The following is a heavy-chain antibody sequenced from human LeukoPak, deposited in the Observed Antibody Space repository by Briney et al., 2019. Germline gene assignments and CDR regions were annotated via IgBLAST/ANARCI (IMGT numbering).Heavy chain of an antibody. Sequence: SETLSLTCAVSGYSISSGYYWGWIRQPPGKGLEWIGSIYHSGSTYYNPSLKSRVTISVDTSKNQFSLKLSSVTAADTAVYYCASHPPYDYVWGSYRSSFNYWGQGTLVTVSS. D-gene: IGHD3-16*02. CDR2: IYHSGST. J-gene: IGHJ4*02. CDR1: GYSISSGYY. CDR3: ASHPPYDYVWGSYRSSFNY. V-gene: IGHV4-38-2*01.